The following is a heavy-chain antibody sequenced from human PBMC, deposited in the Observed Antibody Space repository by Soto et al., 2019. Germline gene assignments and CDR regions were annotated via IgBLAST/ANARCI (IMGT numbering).Heavy chain of an antibody. CDR3: ARIITILGFDP. Sequence: SETLSLTCTVSGGSISSYYWSWIRQPPGKGLEWIGYIYYSGSTNYNPSLKSRVTISVDTSKNQFSLKLSSVTAVDTAVYYCARIITILGFDPWGQGTLVTVSS. CDR1: GGSISSYY. D-gene: IGHD3-3*01. J-gene: IGHJ5*02. CDR2: IYYSGST. V-gene: IGHV4-59*01.